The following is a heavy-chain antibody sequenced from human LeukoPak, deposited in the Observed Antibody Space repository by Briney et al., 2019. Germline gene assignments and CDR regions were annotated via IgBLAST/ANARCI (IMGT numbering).Heavy chain of an antibody. CDR3: AADRLSRADYMDF. CDR2: INPNNGGT. CDR1: GYTFTAYY. Sequence: GASVKVSCKASGYTFTAYYMHWVRRAPGQGLEWMGWINPNNGGTNYAQKFQGRFTMTRDTSTGTAYMELSRLRSDDTAVYYCAADRLSRADYMDFWGKGTTVTVSS. V-gene: IGHV1-2*02. D-gene: IGHD6-6*01. J-gene: IGHJ6*03.